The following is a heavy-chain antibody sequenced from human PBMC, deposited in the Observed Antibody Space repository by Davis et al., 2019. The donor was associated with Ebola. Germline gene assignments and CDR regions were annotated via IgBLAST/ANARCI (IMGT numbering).Heavy chain of an antibody. D-gene: IGHD3-22*01. V-gene: IGHV4-4*02. CDR1: GGSISSSNW. Sequence: MPSETLSLTCAVSGGSISSSNWWRWVRQPPGKGLEWIGEIYHSGSTNYNPSLKSRVTISVDKSKNQFSLKLSSVTAADTAVYYCAKNLYYDSSGPNFDYWGQGTLVTVSS. CDR2: IYHSGST. J-gene: IGHJ4*02. CDR3: AKNLYYDSSGPNFDY.